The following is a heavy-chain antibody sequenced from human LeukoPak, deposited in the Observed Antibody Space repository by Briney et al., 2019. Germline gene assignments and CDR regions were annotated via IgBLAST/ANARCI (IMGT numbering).Heavy chain of an antibody. V-gene: IGHV4-59*08. D-gene: IGHD2-2*01. CDR1: GGSIGSYY. CDR3: ARQCTSCYGGYDY. CDR2: IYYSGST. J-gene: IGHJ4*02. Sequence: SETLSLTCTVSGGSIGSYYWSWIRQPPGKGLEWIGYIYYSGSTNYNPSLKSRVTISVDTSKNQFSLKLSSVTAADTAVYYCARQCTSCYGGYDYWGQGTLVTVSS.